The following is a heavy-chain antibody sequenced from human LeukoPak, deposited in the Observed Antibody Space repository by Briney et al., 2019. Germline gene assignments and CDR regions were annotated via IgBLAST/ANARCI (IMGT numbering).Heavy chain of an antibody. CDR2: INSDGSST. D-gene: IGHD4-23*01. Sequence: GGSLRLSCAASGFTFSNYEMNWVRQAPGKGLVWVSRINSDGSSTHYADSVKGRFTISRDNAKNTLYLQMNSLRVEDTAMYYCARDKYGGNSNAFDIWGQGTMVTVSS. J-gene: IGHJ3*02. CDR3: ARDKYGGNSNAFDI. CDR1: GFTFSNYE. V-gene: IGHV3-74*01.